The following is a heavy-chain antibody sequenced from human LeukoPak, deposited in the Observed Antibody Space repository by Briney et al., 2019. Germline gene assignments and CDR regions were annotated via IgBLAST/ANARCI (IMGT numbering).Heavy chain of an antibody. J-gene: IGHJ5*02. V-gene: IGHV3-7*01. CDR1: RFSISTYW. Sequence: GGSLRLSCAASRFSISTYWMSWVRQAPGKGLEWVANIKEDGSEKYYVDSVKGRFTISRDNSKNSLYLQMNSLRAEDSAVYYCVRDPALGVSWGQGTLVIVSS. CDR2: IKEDGSEK. CDR3: VRDPALGVS. D-gene: IGHD7-27*01.